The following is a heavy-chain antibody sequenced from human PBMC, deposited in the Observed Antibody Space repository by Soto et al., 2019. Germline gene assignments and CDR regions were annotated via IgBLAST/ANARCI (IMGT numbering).Heavy chain of an antibody. V-gene: IGHV4-30-2*01. CDR3: ARAWGGHVEDY. J-gene: IGHJ4*02. Sequence: SETLSLTCAVYGGSISSGGYSWSWIRQPPGKGLEWIGYIYHSGSTYYNPSLKSRVTISVDTSKNQFSLKLSSVTAADTAVYYCARAWGGHVEDYWGQGTLVTAPQ. CDR1: GGSISSGGYS. CDR2: IYHSGST. D-gene: IGHD3-16*01.